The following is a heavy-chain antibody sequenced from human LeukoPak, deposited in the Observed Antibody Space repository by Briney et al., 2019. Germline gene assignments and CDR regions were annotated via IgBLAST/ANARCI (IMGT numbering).Heavy chain of an antibody. CDR1: GGSISSGSYY. J-gene: IGHJ6*03. CDR2: IYTSGST. CDR3: ARAPGYYYYMDV. Sequence: SETLSLTCTVSGGSISSGSYYWSWIRQPAGKGLEWIGRIYTSGSTNYNPSLKSRVTISVDTSKNQFSLKLSSVTAADTAVYYCARAPGYYYYMDVRGKGTTVTVSS. V-gene: IGHV4-61*02.